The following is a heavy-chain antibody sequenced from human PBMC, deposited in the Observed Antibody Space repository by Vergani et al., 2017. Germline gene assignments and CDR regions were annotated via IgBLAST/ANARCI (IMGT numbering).Heavy chain of an antibody. Sequence: EVQLLESGGGLVQPGGSLRLSCAASGFTFSSYDMSWVRQAPGKGLEWVSAISGSGGSTYYADAVKGRFTISRDNSKNTLYLQMNSLRAEDTAVYYCATPGVVGATLGSLDYWGQGTLVTVSS. D-gene: IGHD1-26*01. V-gene: IGHV3-23*01. J-gene: IGHJ4*02. CDR1: GFTFSSYD. CDR3: ATPGVVGATLGSLDY. CDR2: ISGSGGST.